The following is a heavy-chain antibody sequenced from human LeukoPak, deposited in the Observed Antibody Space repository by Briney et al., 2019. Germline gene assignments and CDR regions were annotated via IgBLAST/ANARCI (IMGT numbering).Heavy chain of an antibody. Sequence: ASVKVSCKASGYTFTSYYMHWVRQAPGQGLEWMGIINPTGGSTSYAQKFQGRVTMTRDTSTSTVYMDLSSLRSEDTAVYYCARDQYYDSSGYLYFDYWGQGTLVTVSS. CDR1: GYTFTSYY. J-gene: IGHJ4*02. V-gene: IGHV1-46*01. CDR3: ARDQYYDSSGYLYFDY. CDR2: INPTGGST. D-gene: IGHD3-22*01.